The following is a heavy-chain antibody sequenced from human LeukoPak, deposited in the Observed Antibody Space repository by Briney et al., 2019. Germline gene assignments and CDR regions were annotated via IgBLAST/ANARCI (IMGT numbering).Heavy chain of an antibody. V-gene: IGHV3-7*01. Sequence: GGSLRLSCAASGFTFSNYWMSWVRQAPGKGLEWVANIKQDGSEKYYVDSVKGRFTISRDNAKNSLYLQMNSLRAEDTAVYYCARVVPSYYGMDVWGQGTTVTVSS. J-gene: IGHJ6*02. D-gene: IGHD2-2*01. CDR1: GFTFSNYW. CDR3: ARVVPSYYGMDV. CDR2: IKQDGSEK.